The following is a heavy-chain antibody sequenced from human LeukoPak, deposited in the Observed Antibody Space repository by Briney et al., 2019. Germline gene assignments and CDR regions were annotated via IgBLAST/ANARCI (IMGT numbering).Heavy chain of an antibody. CDR1: GFSFTDYP. V-gene: IGHV3-48*02. CDR2: IRTTAEGAKYA. D-gene: IGHD3-9*01. J-gene: IGHJ4*02. CDR3: ATDQRYAFDY. Sequence: GGSLRLSCATSGFSFTDYPMNWVRQAPGKGLEWISNIRTTAEGAKYAYYADAVKGRVTISRDDGKNTLYLHMNSLRDDDTAVYYCATDQRYAFDYWGQGILVTVSS.